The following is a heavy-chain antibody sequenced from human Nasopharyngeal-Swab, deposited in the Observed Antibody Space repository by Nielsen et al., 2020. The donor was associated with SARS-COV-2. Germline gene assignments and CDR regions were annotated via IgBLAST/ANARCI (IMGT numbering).Heavy chain of an antibody. CDR1: GDTFTSYA. V-gene: IGHV7-4-1*02. CDR3: ARDLSSGWYRGIYYYYGMDV. Sequence: ASVKVSCKASGDTFTSYAMNWVRQAPGQGLEWMGWTNTNTGNPTYAQGFTGRFVFSLDTSVSTAYLQISSLKAEDTAVYYCARDLSSGWYRGIYYYYGMDVWGQGTTVTVSS. J-gene: IGHJ6*02. CDR2: TNTNTGNP. D-gene: IGHD6-19*01.